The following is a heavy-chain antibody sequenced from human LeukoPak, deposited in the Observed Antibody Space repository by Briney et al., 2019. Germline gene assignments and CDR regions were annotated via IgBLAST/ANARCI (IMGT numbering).Heavy chain of an antibody. CDR3: AELGITMIGGV. D-gene: IGHD3-10*02. CDR1: GFTFSSYE. J-gene: IGHJ6*04. V-gene: IGHV3-48*03. Sequence: GGSLRLSCAASGFTFSSYEMNWVRQAPGKGLEWVSYISSSGSTIYYADSVKGRFTISRDNAKNSLYLQMNSLRAEDTAVYYCAELGITMIGGVWGKGTTATVSS. CDR2: ISSSGSTI.